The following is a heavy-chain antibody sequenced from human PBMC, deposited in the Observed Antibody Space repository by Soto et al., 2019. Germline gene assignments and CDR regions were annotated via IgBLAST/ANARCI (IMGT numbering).Heavy chain of an antibody. CDR2: INAGNGNT. Sequence: ASVKVSCKASGYTFTSYAMHWVRQAPGQRLEWMGWINAGNGNTKYSQKFQGRVTITRDTSASTAYMELSSLRSEDTAVYYCARDLSTGTQPCIYWGQGTLVTVSS. J-gene: IGHJ4*02. V-gene: IGHV1-3*01. CDR3: ARDLSTGTQPCIY. D-gene: IGHD1-7*01. CDR1: GYTFTSYA.